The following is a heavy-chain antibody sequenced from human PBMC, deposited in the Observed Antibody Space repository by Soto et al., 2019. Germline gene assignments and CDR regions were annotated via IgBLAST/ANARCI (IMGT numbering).Heavy chain of an antibody. CDR3: ARDKNPWYSSSSMVHFDF. D-gene: IGHD6-6*01. Sequence: GGSLRLSCAASGFTFSDYSINWVRQAPGKGLEWVSSITSSSSYIFYADSVKGRFTISRDNAKNSLYLQMNSLRAEDTAVYYCARDKNPWYSSSSMVHFDFWGQGALVTVSS. CDR2: ITSSSSYI. CDR1: GFTFSDYS. V-gene: IGHV3-21*01. J-gene: IGHJ4*02.